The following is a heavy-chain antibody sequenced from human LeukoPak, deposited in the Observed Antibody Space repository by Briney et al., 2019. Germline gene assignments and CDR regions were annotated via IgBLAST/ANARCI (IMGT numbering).Heavy chain of an antibody. CDR1: GFTFSSYG. CDR2: ISYDGSNK. D-gene: IGHD6-13*01. J-gene: IGHJ5*02. Sequence: GGSLRLSCAASGFTFSSYGMHWVRRAPGKGLEWVAVISYDGSNKYYADSVKGRFTISRDNSKNTLYLQMNSLRAEDTAVYYCAKGLGSSWINWFDPWGQGTLVTVSS. CDR3: AKGLGSSWINWFDP. V-gene: IGHV3-30*18.